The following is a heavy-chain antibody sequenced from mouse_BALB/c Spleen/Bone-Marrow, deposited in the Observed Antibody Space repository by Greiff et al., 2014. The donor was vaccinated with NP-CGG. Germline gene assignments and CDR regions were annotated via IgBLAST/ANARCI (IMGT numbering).Heavy chain of an antibody. Sequence: VQLQQSGPGLVAPSQSLSITCTVSGFSLTSYGVHWVRQPPGKGLEWLGVIWAGGSTNSNSALMSRLSISKDNSKSQVFLKMNSLQTDDTAMYYCARITTATGAMDYWGQGTSVTVSS. V-gene: IGHV2-9*02. CDR2: IWAGGST. CDR3: ARITTATGAMDY. D-gene: IGHD1-2*01. CDR1: GFSLTSYG. J-gene: IGHJ4*01.